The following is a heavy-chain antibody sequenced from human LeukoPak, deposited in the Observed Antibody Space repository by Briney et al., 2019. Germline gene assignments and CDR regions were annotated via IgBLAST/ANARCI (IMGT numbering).Heavy chain of an antibody. CDR2: IKQDGSEK. V-gene: IGHV3-7*01. J-gene: IGHJ4*02. CDR3: ARPYYDFWSGYCFDY. Sequence: GGSLRLSCAASGFTFSSYWMSWVRQAPGKGLEWVANIKQDGSEKYYVDSVKGRFTISRDNAKNSLYLQMNSLRAEDTAVYYCARPYYDFWSGYCFDYWGQGTLVTVSS. D-gene: IGHD3-3*01. CDR1: GFTFSSYW.